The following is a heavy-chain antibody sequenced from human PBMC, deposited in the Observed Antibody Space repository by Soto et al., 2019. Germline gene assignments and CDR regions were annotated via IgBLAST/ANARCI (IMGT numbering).Heavy chain of an antibody. CDR1: GGSFSGYY. Sequence: QVQLQQWGAGLLKPSETLSLTCAVYGGSFSGYYWSWIRQPPGKGLEWIGEINHSGSTNYNPSLKSRVTISVDTSKNQFSLKLSSVTAAETAVYYCARARHIVVVTAPYYYYGMHVWGQGTTVTVSS. D-gene: IGHD2-21*02. CDR2: INHSGST. CDR3: ARARHIVVVTAPYYYYGMHV. J-gene: IGHJ6*02. V-gene: IGHV4-34*01.